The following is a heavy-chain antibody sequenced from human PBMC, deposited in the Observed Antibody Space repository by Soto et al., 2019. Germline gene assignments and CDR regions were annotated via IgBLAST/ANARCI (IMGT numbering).Heavy chain of an antibody. V-gene: IGHV1-2*04. CDR1: GYTFTGYY. J-gene: IGHJ1*01. Sequence: ASVEVSCKASGYTFTGYYMHWVRQAPGQGLEWMGWINPNSGGTNYAQKFQGWVTMTRDTSISAAYMELSRLRSDDTAVYYCAREAFVSSTIQQRRYFQHWGQGTLVTVSS. CDR2: INPNSGGT. CDR3: AREAFVSSTIQQRRYFQH. D-gene: IGHD6-25*01.